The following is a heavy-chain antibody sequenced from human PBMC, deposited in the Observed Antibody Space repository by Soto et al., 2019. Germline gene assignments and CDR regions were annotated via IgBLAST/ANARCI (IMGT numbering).Heavy chain of an antibody. V-gene: IGHV3-74*01. CDR2: INSDGSST. CDR1: GFTFSNYW. D-gene: IGHD2-15*01. Sequence: GGSLRLSCATSGFTFSNYWMHWVRQVSGKGLEWVSYINSDGSSTRYADSVKGRFTISRDNAKNTLFLQADSLRAEDTAVYYCTRGRYCTDASCYNSRFDPWGQGALVTVSS. J-gene: IGHJ5*02. CDR3: TRGRYCTDASCYNSRFDP.